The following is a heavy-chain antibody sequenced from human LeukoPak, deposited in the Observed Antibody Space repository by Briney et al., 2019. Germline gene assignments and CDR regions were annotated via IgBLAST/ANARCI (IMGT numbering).Heavy chain of an antibody. CDR1: GFTFSDYY. CDR3: ARDGDGSYSQYYFDY. D-gene: IGHD1-26*01. CDR2: ISSSGNTI. Sequence: PGGSLRLSCAASGFTFSDYYMSWIRQAPGKGLEWVSYISSSGNTIYYADSVKGRFTISRDNAKNSLYLQMNSLRAEDTAVYYCARDGDGSYSQYYFDYWGQGTLVTVSS. V-gene: IGHV3-11*04. J-gene: IGHJ4*02.